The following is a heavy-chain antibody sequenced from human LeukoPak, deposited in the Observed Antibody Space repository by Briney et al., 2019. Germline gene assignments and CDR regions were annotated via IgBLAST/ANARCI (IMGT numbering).Heavy chain of an antibody. V-gene: IGHV4-4*07. J-gene: IGHJ5*02. Sequence: SETLSLTCTVSGGSISSYYWSWIRQPAGKGLEWIGRIYTSGSTNYNPSLKSRVTMSVDTSKNQFSLKLSSVTAADTAVYYCARSYYYGSGSYYEGGWFDPWGQGTLVTVSS. D-gene: IGHD3-10*01. CDR2: IYTSGST. CDR1: GGSISSYY. CDR3: ARSYYYGSGSYYEGGWFDP.